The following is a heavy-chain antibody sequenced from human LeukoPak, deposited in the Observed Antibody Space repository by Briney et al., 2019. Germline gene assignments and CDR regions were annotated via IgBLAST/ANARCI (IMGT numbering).Heavy chain of an antibody. CDR2: IIPIFGTA. V-gene: IGHV1-69*13. CDR1: GGTFSSYA. D-gene: IGHD2-15*01. J-gene: IGHJ1*01. CDR3: ASGGGGSTRSPRAEYFQH. Sequence: PVKVSCKASGGTFSSYAISWVRQAPGQGLEWMGGIIPIFGTANYAQKFQGRVTITADESTSTAYMELSSLRSEDTAVYYCASGGGGSTRSPRAEYFQHWGQGTLVTVSS.